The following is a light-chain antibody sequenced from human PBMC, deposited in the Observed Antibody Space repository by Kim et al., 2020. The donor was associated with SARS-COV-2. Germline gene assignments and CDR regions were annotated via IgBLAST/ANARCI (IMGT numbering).Light chain of an antibody. Sequence: LSASVRNTLTSACRASQAISSNVARYQQEPGKAPKLLIFGASVLQRGVPSRFSGTRSGTEFTLTINSLQPEDFTSYYCQQLNSYPLFGQGTKLEI. CDR1: QAISSN. J-gene: IGKJ2*01. CDR3: QQLNSYPL. CDR2: GAS. V-gene: IGKV1-9*01.